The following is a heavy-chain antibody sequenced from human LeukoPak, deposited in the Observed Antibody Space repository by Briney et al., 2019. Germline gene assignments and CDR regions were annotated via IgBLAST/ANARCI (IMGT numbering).Heavy chain of an antibody. D-gene: IGHD3-9*01. CDR1: GFTFSTYS. J-gene: IGHJ6*02. CDR2: ISSSSSYI. V-gene: IGHV3-21*01. CDR3: ARRGFLTPTTGHGMDV. Sequence: GGFLRLSCAASGFTFSTYSMNWVRQAPGKGLEWVSSISSSSSYIYYADSVKGRFTISRDNAKNSQYLHMNSLRADDTAVYYCARRGFLTPTTGHGMDVWGQGTTVTVSS.